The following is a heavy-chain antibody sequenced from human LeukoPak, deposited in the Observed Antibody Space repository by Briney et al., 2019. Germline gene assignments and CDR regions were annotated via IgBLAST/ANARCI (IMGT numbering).Heavy chain of an antibody. D-gene: IGHD5-24*01. Sequence: GGSLRLSCAASGFTFSSYAMHWVRQAPGTGLEWVAVISYDGSNKYYADSVKGRFTISRDNSKNTLYLQMNSLRAEDTAVYYCARAWRSRDWFDPWGQGTPVTVSS. J-gene: IGHJ5*02. CDR3: ARAWRSRDWFDP. CDR1: GFTFSSYA. V-gene: IGHV3-30*04. CDR2: ISYDGSNK.